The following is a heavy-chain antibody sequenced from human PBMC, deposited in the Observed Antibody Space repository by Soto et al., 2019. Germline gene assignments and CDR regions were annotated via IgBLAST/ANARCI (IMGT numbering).Heavy chain of an antibody. D-gene: IGHD4-4*01. Sequence: ASVKVSCKASGDTFGRFTINWVRQAPGQGLEWMGGIKPISDITNYAQRFQGRVTFTADASTSTVYLELSSLRSEDAAMYYCARDPSTINKLIGVWFDPWGQGTLVTVSS. CDR3: ARDPSTINKLIGVWFDP. J-gene: IGHJ5*02. V-gene: IGHV1-69*13. CDR1: GDTFGRFT. CDR2: IKPISDIT.